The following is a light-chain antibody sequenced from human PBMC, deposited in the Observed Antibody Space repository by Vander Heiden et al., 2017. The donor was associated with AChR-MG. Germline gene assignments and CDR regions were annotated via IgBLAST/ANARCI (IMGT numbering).Light chain of an antibody. V-gene: IGLV1-44*01. J-gene: IGLJ1*01. CDR2: CNN. CDR3: AAWDDSLKGYV. CDR1: SSNIGSNT. Sequence: QSVLTQPPSASGTPGQRVTISCSGSSSNIGSNTINWYQQLPGTAPKLLICCNNQRPSGVPGRFSGSKSGTSAFLAISGLQSEDEADYYYAAWDDSLKGYVFATGTKVTV.